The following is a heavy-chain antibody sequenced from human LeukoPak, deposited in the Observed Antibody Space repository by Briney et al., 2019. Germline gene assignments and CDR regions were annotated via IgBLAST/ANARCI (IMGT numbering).Heavy chain of an antibody. Sequence: SVKVSCKASGGTFSSYAISWVRQALGQGLEWMGGIIPIFGTANYAQKFQGRVTITADESTSTAYMELSSLRSEDTAVYYCARALYSSGWYFPRYWGQGTLVTVSS. D-gene: IGHD6-19*01. CDR2: IIPIFGTA. J-gene: IGHJ4*02. V-gene: IGHV1-69*13. CDR1: GGTFSSYA. CDR3: ARALYSSGWYFPRY.